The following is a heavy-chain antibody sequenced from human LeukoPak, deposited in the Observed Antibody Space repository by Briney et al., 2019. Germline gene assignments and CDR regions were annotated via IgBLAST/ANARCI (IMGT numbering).Heavy chain of an antibody. D-gene: IGHD3-16*01. CDR2: ISSSSSYI. CDR3: ARGMRGDWFDP. V-gene: IGHV3-21*01. CDR1: GFTFSSYS. J-gene: IGHJ5*02. Sequence: GGSLGLSCAASGFTFSSYSMNCVRQAPGKGREWGSSISSSSSYIYYADSEKGRFTISRDNAKHPLYLQMNSLRPEDTAVYYCARGMRGDWFDPWGQGTLVTVPS.